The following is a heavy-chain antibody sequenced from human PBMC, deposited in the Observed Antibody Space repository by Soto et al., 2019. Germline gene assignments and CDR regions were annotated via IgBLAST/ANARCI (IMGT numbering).Heavy chain of an antibody. D-gene: IGHD3-10*01. CDR2: INHSGST. CDR1: GGSFSGYY. V-gene: IGHV4-34*01. J-gene: IGHJ6*03. CDR3: ARGRKGITMVRGVDYYCYMDV. Sequence: SETLSLTCAVYGGSFSGYYWSWIRQPPGKGLEWIGEINHSGSTNYNPSLKSRVTTSVDTSKNQFSLKLSSVTAADTAVYYCARGRKGITMVRGVDYYCYMDVWGKGTTVTVSS.